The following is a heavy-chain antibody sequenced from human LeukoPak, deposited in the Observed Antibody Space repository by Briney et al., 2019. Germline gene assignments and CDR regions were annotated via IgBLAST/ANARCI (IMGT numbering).Heavy chain of an antibody. Sequence: SETLSLTCTVSGYSISSAYYWGWIRQPPGKGLEWIGSFHYSGSTYYSPSLKSRVTISLDTSRNQFSLKLTSVTAADTAVYYCAKSNGYGLVDIWGQGTMVTVSS. CDR2: FHYSGST. CDR3: AKSNGYGLVDI. CDR1: GYSISSAYY. D-gene: IGHD3-10*01. V-gene: IGHV4-38-2*02. J-gene: IGHJ3*02.